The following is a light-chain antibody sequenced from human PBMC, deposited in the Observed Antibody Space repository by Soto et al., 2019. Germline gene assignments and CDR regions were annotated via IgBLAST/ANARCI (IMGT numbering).Light chain of an antibody. V-gene: IGKV3-20*01. CDR3: QQYGRSPWT. CDR1: QSISSFY. J-gene: IGKJ1*01. CDR2: GAS. Sequence: EMVFTQSPGTLSFSPGDGATLSCRATQSISSFYLACYQQKPGQAPRLLIHGASSRATGIPDRFSGGGSGTDFTLTISRLEPEDVAVYYCQQYGRSPWTFGQGTKVDI.